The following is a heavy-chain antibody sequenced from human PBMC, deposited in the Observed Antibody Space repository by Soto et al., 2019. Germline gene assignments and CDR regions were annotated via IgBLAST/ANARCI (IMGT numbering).Heavy chain of an antibody. D-gene: IGHD3-3*01. J-gene: IGHJ4*02. CDR2: ISGSGGST. Sequence: SLRLSCAASGFTFSSYAMSWVRQAPGKGLEWVSAISGSGGSTYYADSVKGRFTISRDNSKNTLYLQMNSLRAEDTAVYYCAKGRGGDFWIGYFTFDYWGQCTVVTVSS. CDR1: GFTFSSYA. V-gene: IGHV3-23*01. CDR3: AKGRGGDFWIGYFTFDY.